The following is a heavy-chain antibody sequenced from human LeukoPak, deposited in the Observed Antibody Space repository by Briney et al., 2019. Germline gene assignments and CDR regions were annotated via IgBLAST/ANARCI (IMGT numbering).Heavy chain of an antibody. D-gene: IGHD3-10*01. J-gene: IGHJ4*02. Sequence: SETLSLTCTVSGGSISSSSYYWGWIRQPPGKGLEWIGSIYYSGSTYYNPSLKSRVTISVDTSKNQFSLKLSSVTTADTAVYYCARHAITMVQGEIDYWGQGTLVTVSS. CDR2: IYYSGST. V-gene: IGHV4-39*01. CDR3: ARHAITMVQGEIDY. CDR1: GGSISSSSYY.